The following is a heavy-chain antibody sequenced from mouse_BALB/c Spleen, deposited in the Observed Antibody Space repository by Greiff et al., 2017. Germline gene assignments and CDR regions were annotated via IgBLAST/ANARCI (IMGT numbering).Heavy chain of an antibody. CDR1: GFSLTSYG. D-gene: IGHD1-1*02. Sequence: VQGVESGPGLVAPSQSLSITCTVSGFSLTSYGVHWVRQPPGKGLEWLGVIWAGGSTNYNSALMSRLSISKDNSKSQVFFKMNSLQANDTAIYYCARKVYGSAMDYWGQGTSVTVSS. CDR3: ARKVYGSAMDY. V-gene: IGHV2-9*02. CDR2: IWAGGST. J-gene: IGHJ4*01.